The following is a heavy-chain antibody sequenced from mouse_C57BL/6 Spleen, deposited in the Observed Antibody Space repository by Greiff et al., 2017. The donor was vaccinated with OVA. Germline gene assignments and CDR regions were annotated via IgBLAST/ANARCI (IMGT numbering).Heavy chain of an antibody. CDR2: INPGSGGT. D-gene: IGHD2-2*01. V-gene: IGHV1-54*01. CDR3: ARSGPYGYDRYYAMDY. Sequence: QVQLQQSGAELVRPGTSVKVSCKASGYAFTNYLIEWVKQRPGQGLEWIGVINPGSGGTNYNEKFKGKATLTADKSSSTAYMQLSSLTSEDSAVYFCARSGPYGYDRYYAMDYWGQGTSVTVSS. J-gene: IGHJ4*01. CDR1: GYAFTNYL.